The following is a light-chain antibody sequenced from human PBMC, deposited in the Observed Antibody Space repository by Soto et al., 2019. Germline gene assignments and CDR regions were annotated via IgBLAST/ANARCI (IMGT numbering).Light chain of an antibody. CDR2: EDI. J-gene: IGLJ2*01. CDR1: SSDVGRYNL. V-gene: IGLV2-23*01. CDR3: CSYAGGTSVV. Sequence: QSALTQPASVSGSPGQSITISCTGTSSDVGRYNLVSWYQQYPDKAPKVMIYEDIERPSGVSDRFSGSKSGNTASLTISGLQTEDEADYYCCSYAGGTSVVFGGGTKLTVL.